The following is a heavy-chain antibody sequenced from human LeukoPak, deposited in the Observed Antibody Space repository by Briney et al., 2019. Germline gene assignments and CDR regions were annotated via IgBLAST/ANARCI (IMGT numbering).Heavy chain of an antibody. V-gene: IGHV1-24*01. D-gene: IGHD1/OR15-1a*01. CDR3: ATVSNNYGNKIDFDC. Sequence: GASVKVSCKVSGYSRTELSIHWVRQAPGKGLEWMGGFDPEDGETIYAQKFQGRVTMTEDTSTDTAYMELSSLRSEDTAVYYCATVSNNYGNKIDFDCWGRGTLVTVSS. J-gene: IGHJ4*02. CDR2: FDPEDGET. CDR1: GYSRTELS.